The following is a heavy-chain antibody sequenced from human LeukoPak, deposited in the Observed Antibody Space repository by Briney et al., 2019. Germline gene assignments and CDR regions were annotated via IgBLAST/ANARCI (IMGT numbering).Heavy chain of an antibody. Sequence: SETLSLTCSVSGASTTSYYWNWIRQAPGKGLEWIGYIYSDGTTSYSPSLRSRVTMSIDTSRNQFSLKLSSVTAADAAAYYCARDTPSYDTSGYYYFDYWGQGALVTVSS. V-gene: IGHV4-59*01. CDR2: IYSDGTT. D-gene: IGHD3-22*01. J-gene: IGHJ4*02. CDR3: ARDTPSYDTSGYYYFDY. CDR1: GASTTSYY.